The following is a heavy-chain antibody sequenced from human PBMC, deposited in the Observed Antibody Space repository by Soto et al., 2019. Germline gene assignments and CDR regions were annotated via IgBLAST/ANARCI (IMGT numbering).Heavy chain of an antibody. D-gene: IGHD3-10*01. CDR3: ARRWKYELDF. V-gene: IGHV3-33*05. CDR2: ISCDGSD. J-gene: IGHJ4*02. Sequence: QMQLVESGGGVVQPGRSLRLSCVASGFPFREFGMHWVRQAPGKGLEWVALISCDGSDYADYVTGRFTIARDDSRDTLFLHMNNLRPDDTGFYYCARRWKYELDFWGQGTLVAVSS. CDR1: GFPFREFG.